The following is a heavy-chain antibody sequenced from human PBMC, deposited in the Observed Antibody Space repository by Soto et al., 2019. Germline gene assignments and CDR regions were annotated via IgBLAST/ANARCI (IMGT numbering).Heavy chain of an antibody. Sequence: GGSLRLSCAASGFTVSGNFMSWVRQAPGKGLEWVSIIYSGDSTYYADSVKGRFTISRDNSKNTLYLQMNSLRAEDTAVYYCASRFSSSWSALDYWGQGTLVTVSS. CDR3: ASRFSSSWSALDY. D-gene: IGHD6-13*01. V-gene: IGHV3-53*01. CDR1: GFTVSGNF. J-gene: IGHJ4*02. CDR2: IYSGDST.